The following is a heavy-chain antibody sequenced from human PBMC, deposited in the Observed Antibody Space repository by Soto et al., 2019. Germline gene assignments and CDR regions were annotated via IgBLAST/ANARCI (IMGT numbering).Heavy chain of an antibody. CDR1: GGSISSSTNYY. CDR2: MSHSDGT. D-gene: IGHD1-1*01. Sequence: QVQLQQWGAGLLKPSETLSLTCAVYGGSISSSTNYYWSWIRQPPGKGLEWIGEMSHSDGTHFNPSLRSRVTISVDTSKNQFSLEMTSVTAADTALYYCVRVERGTATTVVDAFDIWGPGTMVTVSS. V-gene: IGHV4-34*01. J-gene: IGHJ3*02. CDR3: VRVERGTATTVVDAFDI.